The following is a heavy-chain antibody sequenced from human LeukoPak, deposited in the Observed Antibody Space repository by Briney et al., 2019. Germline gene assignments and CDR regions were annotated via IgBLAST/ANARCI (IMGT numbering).Heavy chain of an antibody. Sequence: PGGSLRLSCAASGFTFSSSAMSWIRQAPGKGLEWVSYISSSSSYTNYADSVKGRFTISRDNAKNSLYLQMNSLRAEDTAVYYCARAVCSGGSCWITFDYWGQGTLVTVSS. J-gene: IGHJ4*02. CDR1: GFTFSSSA. D-gene: IGHD2-15*01. V-gene: IGHV3-11*06. CDR3: ARAVCSGGSCWITFDY. CDR2: ISSSSSYT.